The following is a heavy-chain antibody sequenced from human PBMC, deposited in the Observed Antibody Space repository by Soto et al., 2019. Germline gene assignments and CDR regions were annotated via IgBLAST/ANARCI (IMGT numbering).Heavy chain of an antibody. D-gene: IGHD4-17*01. V-gene: IGHV1-69*02. CDR3: ARHLYFYGTLPSQYQHGMVV. Sequence: QVQLVQSGPEVKRPGSSIKVSCESSGDTFSSYTFSWVRQASGQGLEWMGRIIPFVSMVNSAQKFQGRVTITADKSTNTAFMEMSSLRSEDTAVYYCARHLYFYGTLPSQYQHGMVVWGQGTTVTVSS. CDR2: IIPFVSMV. CDR1: GDTFSSYT. J-gene: IGHJ6*02.